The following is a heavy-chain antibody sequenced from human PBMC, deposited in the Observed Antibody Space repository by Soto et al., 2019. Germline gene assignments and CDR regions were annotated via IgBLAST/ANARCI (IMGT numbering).Heavy chain of an antibody. D-gene: IGHD2-15*01. CDR3: ARQLERRGGAASH. CDR2: ISPSGDVT. Sequence: QVQLAESGGGLVKSGGSLTLSCSTSGFFFTDYFMSWIRQAPGKGLEWVSYISPSGDVTHYADSVKGRFTISRDNTKNSLFLQMSSLRDDDTAVYYCARQLERRGGAASHWGQGPRVSVSS. CDR1: GFFFTDYF. V-gene: IGHV3-11*01. J-gene: IGHJ4*02.